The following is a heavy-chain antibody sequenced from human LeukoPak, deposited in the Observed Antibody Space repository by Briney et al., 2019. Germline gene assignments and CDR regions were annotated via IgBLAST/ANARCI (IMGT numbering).Heavy chain of an antibody. CDR1: GFTFSSYG. V-gene: IGHV3-30*18. Sequence: PGGSLRLSCAASGFTFSSYGMHWVRQAPGKGLEWVAVISYDGSNKYYADSVKGRFTISRDNSKSTLYLQMNSLRAEDTAVYYCAKDRAFIVGATALDYWGQGTLVTVSS. CDR2: ISYDGSNK. J-gene: IGHJ4*02. CDR3: AKDRAFIVGATALDY. D-gene: IGHD1-26*01.